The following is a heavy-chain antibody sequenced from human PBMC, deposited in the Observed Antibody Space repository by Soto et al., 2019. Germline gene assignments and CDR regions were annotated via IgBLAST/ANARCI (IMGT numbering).Heavy chain of an antibody. D-gene: IGHD5-12*01. J-gene: IGHJ4*02. CDR2: IYYSGST. CDR1: GGSISSSSYY. V-gene: IGHV4-39*01. Sequence: SETLSLTCTVSGGSISSSSYYWGWIRQPPGKGLEWIGSIYYSGSTYSNPSLKSRVTISVDTSKNQFSLKLSSVTAADTAVYYCARQGLRGYSGYDYPRYFDYWGQGTLVTVSS. CDR3: ARQGLRGYSGYDYPRYFDY.